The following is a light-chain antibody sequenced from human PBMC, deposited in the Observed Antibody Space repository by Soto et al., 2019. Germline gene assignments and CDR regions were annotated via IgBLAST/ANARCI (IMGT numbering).Light chain of an antibody. Sequence: DIQMTQSPSTLSASVGDRVTITCRASQSISSWLAWYQQKPGKAPKLLIYKASSLESGVPSRFSCSGSGTEFTLTISSLQPDDFATYYCQQYNSYSRTLGQGTKVDIK. J-gene: IGKJ1*01. CDR1: QSISSW. CDR2: KAS. CDR3: QQYNSYSRT. V-gene: IGKV1-5*03.